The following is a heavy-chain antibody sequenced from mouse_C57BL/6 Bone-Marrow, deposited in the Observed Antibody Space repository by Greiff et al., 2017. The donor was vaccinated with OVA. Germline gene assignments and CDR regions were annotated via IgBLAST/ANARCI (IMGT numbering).Heavy chain of an antibody. D-gene: IGHD1-1*01. Sequence: QVQLKQPGAELVKPGASVKLSCKASGYTFTSYWMHWVKQRPGQGLEWIGMIHPNSGSTNYNEKFKSKATLTVDKSSSPAYMQLSSLSSEDSAVYYCARLHYYGSSYVGYFDVWGTGTTVTVSS. V-gene: IGHV1-64*01. CDR1: GYTFTSYW. CDR3: ARLHYYGSSYVGYFDV. J-gene: IGHJ1*03. CDR2: IHPNSGST.